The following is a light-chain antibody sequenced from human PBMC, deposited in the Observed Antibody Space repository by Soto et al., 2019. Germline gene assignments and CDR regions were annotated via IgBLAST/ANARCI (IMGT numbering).Light chain of an antibody. CDR1: QSINFW. Sequence: DIQMTQSPSNLSASVGDRVTITCRASQSINFWLAWFQQKPGKAPSLLIYDASSLENGVPSRFSGSGSGTEFTLTISSLQPDDFATYYCQQYNDYLFTFGQGTKLEIK. V-gene: IGKV1-5*01. J-gene: IGKJ2*01. CDR2: DAS. CDR3: QQYNDYLFT.